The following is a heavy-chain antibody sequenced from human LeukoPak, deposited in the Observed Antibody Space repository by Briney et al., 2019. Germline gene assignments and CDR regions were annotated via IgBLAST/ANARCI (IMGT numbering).Heavy chain of an antibody. Sequence: GGSLRLSCAASGFTFSSYWMSWVRQAPGKGLEWVANIKQDGSEKYYVDSVKGRFTISRDNAKNSLYLQMNSLRAEDTAVYYCARVFYYYDSSGRDYYGMDVWGQGTTVTVSS. CDR3: ARVFYYYDSSGRDYYGMDV. CDR2: IKQDGSEK. J-gene: IGHJ6*02. CDR1: GFTFSSYW. D-gene: IGHD3-22*01. V-gene: IGHV3-7*01.